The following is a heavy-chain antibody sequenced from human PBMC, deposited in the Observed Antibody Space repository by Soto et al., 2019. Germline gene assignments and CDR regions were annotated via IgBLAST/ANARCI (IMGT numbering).Heavy chain of an antibody. CDR3: ARRRDGYTGVWFDP. CDR2: ISYTGST. D-gene: IGHD5-12*01. CDR1: GGSISSGGYF. J-gene: IGHJ5*02. Sequence: SETLSLTCTVSGGSISSGGYFWSWIRQPPGKGLEWIGHISYTGSTNYNPSLKSRVTISLDTSKNQFSLNLTSVTAADTAVYYCARRRDGYTGVWFDPWGQGTLVTVSS. V-gene: IGHV4-61*08.